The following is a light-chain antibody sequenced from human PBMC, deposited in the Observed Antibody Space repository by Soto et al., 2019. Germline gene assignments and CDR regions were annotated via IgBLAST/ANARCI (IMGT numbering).Light chain of an antibody. CDR3: QHYGSSVWT. CDR1: QSVSSSD. Sequence: EIVLPQSPGTLSLSPGERATLSCRASQSVSSSDLAWYQQKPGQPPRLLISGAFNRATDIPDRFSGSGSGTDFALTISRLEPADFAVYYCQHYGSSVWTVGQGTKVEI. CDR2: GAF. J-gene: IGKJ1*01. V-gene: IGKV3-20*01.